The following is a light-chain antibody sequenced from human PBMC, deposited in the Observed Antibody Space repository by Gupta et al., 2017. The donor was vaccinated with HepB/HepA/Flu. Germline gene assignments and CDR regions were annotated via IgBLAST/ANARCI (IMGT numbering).Light chain of an antibody. J-gene: IGKJ2*04. CDR3: QQRSNWPRRS. V-gene: IGKV3-11*01. CDR2: DAT. Sequence: EIVLTQSPATLSLSPGERATLSCRASQSIRNFLAWYQHKPGQAPRLLIYDATNRDTGIPARFSGSGSGKDFTLTISSREQEDFAVYYCQQRSNWPRRSFGQGTRLDIK. CDR1: QSIRNF.